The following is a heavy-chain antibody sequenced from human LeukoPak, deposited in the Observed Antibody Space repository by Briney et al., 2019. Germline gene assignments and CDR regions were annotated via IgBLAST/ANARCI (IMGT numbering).Heavy chain of an antibody. J-gene: IGHJ4*02. Sequence: PGGSLRLSCAASGFTFDDYSMHWVRQAPGKGLEWVSLISWDGVSTYYADSVKGRFTISRDNAQNSLFLQMKRLRPDDTAVYYCASSPDNGWLVKLFFDHWGRGTLVNVFS. V-gene: IGHV3-43*01. CDR1: GFTFDDYS. CDR3: ASSPDNGWLVKLFFDH. CDR2: ISWDGVST. D-gene: IGHD6-19*01.